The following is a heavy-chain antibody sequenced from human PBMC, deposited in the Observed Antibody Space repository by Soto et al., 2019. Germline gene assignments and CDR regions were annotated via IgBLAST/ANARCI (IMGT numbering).Heavy chain of an antibody. CDR1: GFTFSNYW. CDR2: IKEDGSEK. CDR3: VRVGRLGGY. D-gene: IGHD3-16*01. J-gene: IGHJ4*02. Sequence: EVQLVESGGGLVQPGGSLRLSCAASGFTFSNYWMSWVRQAPGKGLEWVANIKEDGSEKSYVDSVKGRFTISRDNAKNSLYLQMNSLRAEDTAVYYCVRVGRLGGYWGQGTLVTVSS. V-gene: IGHV3-7*03.